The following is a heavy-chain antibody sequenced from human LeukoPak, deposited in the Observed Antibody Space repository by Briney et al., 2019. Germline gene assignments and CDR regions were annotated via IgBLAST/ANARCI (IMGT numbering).Heavy chain of an antibody. D-gene: IGHD4-17*01. Sequence: GGSLRLSCAASGFTFSDYYMSWIRQAPGKGLEWVSAISGSGGSTYYADSVKGRFTISRDNSKNTLYLQMNSLRAEDTAVYYCAKDDVKRALGDYVAWGQGTLVTVSS. CDR3: AKDDVKRALGDYVA. J-gene: IGHJ5*02. CDR2: ISGSGGST. CDR1: GFTFSDYY. V-gene: IGHV3-23*01.